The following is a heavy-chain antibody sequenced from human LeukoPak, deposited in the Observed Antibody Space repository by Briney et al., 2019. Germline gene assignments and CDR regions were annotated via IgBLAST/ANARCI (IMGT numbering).Heavy chain of an antibody. CDR1: GFTFDDYG. V-gene: IGHV3-20*04. J-gene: IGHJ4*02. Sequence: PGGSLILSCAASGFTFDDYGMSWVRQAPGKGLEWVSGINWNGDTTGYADSVKGRFTISRDNSKNTLYLQMNSLRAEDTAVYYCAKDPRISGYWGQGTLVTVSS. CDR3: AKDPRISGY. D-gene: IGHD2-15*01. CDR2: INWNGDTT.